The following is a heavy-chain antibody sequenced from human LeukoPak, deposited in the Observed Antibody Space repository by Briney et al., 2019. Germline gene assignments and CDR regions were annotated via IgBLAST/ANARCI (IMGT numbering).Heavy chain of an antibody. CDR3: ARDAEAGGDMIDY. CDR2: IGPRGNT. CDR1: GLTFSGYE. J-gene: IGHJ4*02. D-gene: IGHD3-16*01. Sequence: GGSLRLSCAVYGLTFSGYEMSWIRQAPGEGLEWIAYIGPRGNTLYAESVMGRFTISRDDAKNLLDLQMSSLRVEDTAVYYCARDAEAGGDMIDYWGQGTLVTVSS. V-gene: IGHV3-69-1*02.